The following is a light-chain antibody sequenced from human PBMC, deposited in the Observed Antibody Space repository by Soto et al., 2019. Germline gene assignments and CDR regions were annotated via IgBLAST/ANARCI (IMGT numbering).Light chain of an antibody. CDR1: QSVSSNY. V-gene: IGKV3-20*01. CDR2: GAS. J-gene: IGKJ4*01. Sequence: EIVLTQSPGTLSLSPGERATLSCRASQSVSSNYLAWYQQKPGQAPRLPIYGASTRATGIPDRISGSGSGTDFTLTISRLEPEDFAVYYCQQYGRSPPLIFGGGTKVEIK. CDR3: QQYGRSPPLI.